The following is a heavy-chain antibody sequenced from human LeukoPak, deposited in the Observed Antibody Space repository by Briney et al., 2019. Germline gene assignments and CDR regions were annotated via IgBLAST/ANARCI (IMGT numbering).Heavy chain of an antibody. CDR3: ARERAIASLRPYYFDY. J-gene: IGHJ4*02. D-gene: IGHD6-6*01. CDR2: ISSSGRTI. Sequence: PGGSLRLSCAASGSTFSDYYMSWIRQAPGRGLEWVSYISSSGRTIYYADSVKGRFTISRGNARNSLYLQMNSLRGEDTAVYYCARERAIASLRPYYFDYWGQGTLVTASS. V-gene: IGHV3-11*01. CDR1: GSTFSDYY.